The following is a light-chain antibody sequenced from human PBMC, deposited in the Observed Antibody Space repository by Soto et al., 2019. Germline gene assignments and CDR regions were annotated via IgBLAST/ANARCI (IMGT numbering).Light chain of an antibody. CDR1: QTISSIS. J-gene: IGKJ5*01. CDR3: QQYGSSST. Sequence: IVLRHAPVTLALSPGERSTLSCRASQTISSISLCWYQQKGGQAPRLLIYGASSRATGIPDRFSGSGSGTDFTLTISRLEPDDFAVYYCQQYGSSSTFGQGTRLEI. V-gene: IGKV3-20*01. CDR2: GAS.